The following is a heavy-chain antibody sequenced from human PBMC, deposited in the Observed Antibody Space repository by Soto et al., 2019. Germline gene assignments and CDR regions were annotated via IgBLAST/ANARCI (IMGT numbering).Heavy chain of an antibody. CDR2: IYSGGST. CDR3: ARNGKYGSGSDYYAVTYYYYYYMDV. D-gene: IGHD3-10*01. J-gene: IGHJ6*03. CDR1: GFTVSSNY. V-gene: IGHV3-53*04. Sequence: EVQLVESGGGLVQPGGSLRLSCAASGFTVSSNYMSWVRQAPGKGLEWVSVIYSGGSTYYADSVKVRFTISRHNSKNTLYLQMNSLRAEDTAVYYCARNGKYGSGSDYYAVTYYYYYYMDVWGKGTPVTVSS.